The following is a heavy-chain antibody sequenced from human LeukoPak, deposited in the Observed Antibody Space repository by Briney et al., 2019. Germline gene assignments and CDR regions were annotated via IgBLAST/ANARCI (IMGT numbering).Heavy chain of an antibody. J-gene: IGHJ6*02. V-gene: IGHV3-21*01. CDR1: GFTFSSYS. Sequence: GGSLRLSCAASGFTFSSYSMNWVRQAPGKGLEWVSSISSSSYIYYADSVKGRFTISRDNAKNSLYLQMNSLRAEDTAVYYCARDPEMTTVVRYGMDVWGQGTTVTVSS. D-gene: IGHD4-23*01. CDR3: ARDPEMTTVVRYGMDV. CDR2: ISSSSYI.